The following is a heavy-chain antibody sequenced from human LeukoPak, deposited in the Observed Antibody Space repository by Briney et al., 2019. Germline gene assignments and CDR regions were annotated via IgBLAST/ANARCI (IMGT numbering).Heavy chain of an antibody. CDR2: INAGNGNT. CDR3: ARDIDRAVGNWFDP. D-gene: IGHD6-19*01. J-gene: IGHJ5*02. Sequence: ASVKVSCKASGYIFTTYAMHWVRQAPGQRFEWMGWINAGNGNTKYSQKFQDRVTITRDTSASTAYMELSSLRSEDTAVYYCARDIDRAVGNWFDPWGQGTLVTVSS. V-gene: IGHV1-3*01. CDR1: GYIFTTYA.